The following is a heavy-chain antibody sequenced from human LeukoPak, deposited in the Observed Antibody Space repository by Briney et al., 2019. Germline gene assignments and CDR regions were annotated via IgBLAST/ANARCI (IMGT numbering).Heavy chain of an antibody. V-gene: IGHV3-23*01. CDR3: AKDGGQEVDY. CDR2: TSGSGDST. CDR1: GFTFSSYA. Sequence: GSLRLSCAASGFTFSSYAMRWVRQAPGKGLEWVSSTSGSGDSTYNADSVKGRFTISRDKSKNTLYLQMNSLRADDTAVYYCAKDGGQEVDYWGQGTLVTVSS. J-gene: IGHJ4*02. D-gene: IGHD3-16*01.